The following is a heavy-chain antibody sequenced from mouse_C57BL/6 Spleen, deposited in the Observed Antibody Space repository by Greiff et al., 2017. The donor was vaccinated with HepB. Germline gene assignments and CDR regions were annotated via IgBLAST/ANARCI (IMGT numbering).Heavy chain of an antibody. CDR1: GYTFTSYW. J-gene: IGHJ2*01. V-gene: IGHV1-64*01. Sequence: VQLQQPGAELVKPGASVKLSCKASGYTFTSYWMHWVKQRPGQGLEWIGMIHPNSGSTNYNEKFKSKATLTVDESSSTAYMQLSSLTSEDSAVYYCARHYGSSYPFDYWGQGTTLTVSS. D-gene: IGHD1-1*01. CDR2: IHPNSGST. CDR3: ARHYGSSYPFDY.